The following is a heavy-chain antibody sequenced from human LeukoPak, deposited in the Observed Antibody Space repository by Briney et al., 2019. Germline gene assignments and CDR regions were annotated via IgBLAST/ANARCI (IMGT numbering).Heavy chain of an antibody. Sequence: GRSLRLSCAASGFTFDDYAMHWVRQAPGKGLEWVSGISWNSGSIGYADSVKGRFTISRDNAKNSLYLQMNSLRAEDTALYYCARERSDTAFDYWGQGTLVTVSS. J-gene: IGHJ4*02. D-gene: IGHD5-18*01. CDR2: ISWNSGSI. V-gene: IGHV3-9*01. CDR1: GFTFDDYA. CDR3: ARERSDTAFDY.